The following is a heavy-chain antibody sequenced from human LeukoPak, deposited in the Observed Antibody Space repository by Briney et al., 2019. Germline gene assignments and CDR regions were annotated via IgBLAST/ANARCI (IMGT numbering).Heavy chain of an antibody. Sequence: SETLSLTCTVSGGSISSGSYYWSWIRQPAGKGLEWIGRIYTSGSTNYNPSLKSRVTISVDTSKNQFSLKLSSVTAADTAVYYCVGFLEWDSIDYWGQGTLVTVSS. CDR3: VGFLEWDSIDY. D-gene: IGHD3-3*02. J-gene: IGHJ4*02. CDR2: IYTSGST. CDR1: GGSISSGSYY. V-gene: IGHV4-61*02.